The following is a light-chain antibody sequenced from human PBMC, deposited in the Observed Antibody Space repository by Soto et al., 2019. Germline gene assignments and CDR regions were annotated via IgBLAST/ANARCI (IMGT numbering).Light chain of an antibody. CDR2: GAS. CDR3: QQYSDWPFT. CDR1: QSVNSY. Sequence: EILMTQSPATLSVSPGERATLSCRASQSVNSYLAWYQQKPGQPPRLLISGASTRVTGISASFSGSGSGTEFTLTISSLQSEDFAVYYCQQYSDWPFTFGPGTKVDIK. V-gene: IGKV3D-15*01. J-gene: IGKJ3*01.